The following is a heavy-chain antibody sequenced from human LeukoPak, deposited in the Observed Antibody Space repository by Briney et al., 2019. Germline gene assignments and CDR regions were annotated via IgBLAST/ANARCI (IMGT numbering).Heavy chain of an antibody. D-gene: IGHD3-10*01. Sequence: GESLKISCKASGNSITTYWIGWVRQQPGKGLEWMGLIFPGDSDTKYSPSFQGQVTISADKSISTAYLQWSSLKASDTAMYYCARLHYYGSGSSSGFDPWGQGTLVTVSS. CDR2: IFPGDSDT. CDR3: ARLHYYGSGSSSGFDP. CDR1: GNSITTYW. V-gene: IGHV5-51*01. J-gene: IGHJ5*02.